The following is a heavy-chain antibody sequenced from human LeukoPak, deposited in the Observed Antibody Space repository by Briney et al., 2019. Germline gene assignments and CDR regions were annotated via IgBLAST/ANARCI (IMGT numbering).Heavy chain of an antibody. J-gene: IGHJ4*02. CDR1: GFSLSTTGVG. Sequence: ESGPTLVKRTQTLTLTCTFSGFSLSTTGVGVGWIRLPPGKALEWLAFIGWDDDKRYSPSLKTRLTISKDTSRNQVVLTMANMDPGPAGGSFSHFDYWGLGTLVTVSS. CDR3: HFDY. CDR2: IGWDDDK. D-gene: IGHD1-26*01. V-gene: IGHV2-5*02.